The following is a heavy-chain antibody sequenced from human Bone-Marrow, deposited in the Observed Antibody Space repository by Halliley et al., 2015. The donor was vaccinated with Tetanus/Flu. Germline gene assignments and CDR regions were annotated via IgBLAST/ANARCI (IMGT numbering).Heavy chain of an antibody. CDR1: GYSFVNYW. V-gene: IGHV5-51*03. CDR3: ARRGYSGYEGAWSDY. CDR2: IYPGDSDT. Sequence: QLVQSGAEMRKPGESLKISCQVSGYSFVNYWIGWVRQMPGRGLEWMGIIYPGDSDTIYSPAFEGQVTIAADKSSNTAYLQWSTLKDSDTAMYYCARRGYSGYEGAWSDYWGQGTQVIVSS. J-gene: IGHJ4*02. D-gene: IGHD5-12*01.